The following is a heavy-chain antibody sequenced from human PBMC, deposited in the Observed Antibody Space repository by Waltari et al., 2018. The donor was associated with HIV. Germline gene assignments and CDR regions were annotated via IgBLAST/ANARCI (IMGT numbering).Heavy chain of an antibody. CDR3: AKGGSHLTIFEAWFDS. CDR1: GFTFACSP. D-gene: IGHD3-3*01. Sequence: EVQLVESGGGLVQPGRSLRLSCEALGFTFACSPMPWVRQSPGKGLEWVSGISWNSGITDYGDSVKGRFTISRDNAKNSLYLQMNSLTVEDTAFYYCAKGGSHLTIFEAWFDSWGQGTLVTVSS. J-gene: IGHJ5*01. V-gene: IGHV3-9*01. CDR2: ISWNSGIT.